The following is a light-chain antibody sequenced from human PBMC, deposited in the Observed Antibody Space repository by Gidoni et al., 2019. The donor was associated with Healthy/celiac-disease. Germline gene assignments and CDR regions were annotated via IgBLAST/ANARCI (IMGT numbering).Light chain of an antibody. Sequence: DIQMTQSPSSLSASVGDRVTITCRASQSISSYLNWYQQKPGKAPKRLIYAASSLQRGVPSRFSGSGSGTDFTLTISSLQPEDFATYYCQQSYSTPETFGQGTKVEIK. V-gene: IGKV1-39*01. CDR1: QSISSY. J-gene: IGKJ1*01. CDR3: QQSYSTPET. CDR2: AAS.